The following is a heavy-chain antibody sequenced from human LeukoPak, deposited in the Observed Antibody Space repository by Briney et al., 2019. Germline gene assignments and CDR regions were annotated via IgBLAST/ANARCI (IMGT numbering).Heavy chain of an antibody. J-gene: IGHJ4*02. CDR2: ISSDGSST. D-gene: IGHD5-12*01. CDR3: AKWATGRLDS. CDR1: GFTFSTYY. Sequence: GGSLRLSCAGSGFTFSTYYMHWVRRAPGKGLVWVSRISSDGSSTRYADSVQGRFTISRDDAKNTLYLQMSGLRADDTAVYSCAKWATGRLDSWGQGILVTVSS. V-gene: IGHV3-74*01.